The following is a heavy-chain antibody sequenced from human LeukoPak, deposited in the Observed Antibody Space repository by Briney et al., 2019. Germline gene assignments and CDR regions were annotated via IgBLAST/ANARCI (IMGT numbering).Heavy chain of an antibody. CDR1: GFTFSSYG. CDR2: IRYDGSNK. J-gene: IGHJ4*02. CDR3: AKDAALSIAVAGNSDY. V-gene: IGHV3-30*02. Sequence: GGSLRLSCAASGFTFSSYGMHWVRQAPGKGLEWVAFIRYDGSNKYYADSVKGRFTISRDNSKNTLYLQMNSLRAEDTAVYYCAKDAALSIAVAGNSDYWGQGTLVTVSS. D-gene: IGHD6-19*01.